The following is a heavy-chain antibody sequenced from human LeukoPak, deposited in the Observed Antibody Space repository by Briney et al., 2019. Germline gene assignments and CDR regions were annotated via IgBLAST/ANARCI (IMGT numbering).Heavy chain of an antibody. D-gene: IGHD5-18*01. CDR2: INEDGSVK. CDR1: GFIFSSNW. CDR3: ARETGYAYGRAPLDY. J-gene: IGHJ4*02. Sequence: GGSLRLSCAVSGFIFSSNWMSWVRQAPGKGLEWVANINEDGSVKYYVDSVKGRFTISRDNAKNSLYLQMSSLRAEDTAVYYCARETGYAYGRAPLDYWGQGTLVTVSS. V-gene: IGHV3-7*01.